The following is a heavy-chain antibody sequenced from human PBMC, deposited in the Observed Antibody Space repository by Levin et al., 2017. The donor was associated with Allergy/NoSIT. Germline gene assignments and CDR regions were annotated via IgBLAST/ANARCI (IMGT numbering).Heavy chain of an antibody. CDR1: GFDFSAHY. CDR3: TKVSGNCIQE. V-gene: IGHV3-72*01. J-gene: IGHJ4*02. Sequence: GESLKISCAASGFDFSAHYMDWVRQAPGKGLEWVGRIRNKGRGGITEYAASVKGRFIISRDDSQASLQLQMNSLTTDDTATYYCTKVSGNCIQEWGQGTLVTVSS. D-gene: IGHD2-21*01. CDR2: IRNKGRGGIT.